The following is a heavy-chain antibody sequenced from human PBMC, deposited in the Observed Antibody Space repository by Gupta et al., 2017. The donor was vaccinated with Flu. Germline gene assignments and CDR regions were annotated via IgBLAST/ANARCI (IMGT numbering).Heavy chain of an antibody. V-gene: IGHV3-7*01. CDR2: IKEDGTVA. J-gene: IGHJ5*01. CDR1: GFRFNTYW. Sequence: EVLLVETGGGLVQPGGSLRLSWAASGFRFNTYWMTWLCQAPGKGLEWVANIKEDGTVAYYMDSARGRFTISRDNAERSLYLQMNNVRVEDTAVYYCARVIIVVLGASDWFDSWGQGTLVTVSS. CDR3: ARVIIVVLGASDWFDS. D-gene: IGHD2-2*01.